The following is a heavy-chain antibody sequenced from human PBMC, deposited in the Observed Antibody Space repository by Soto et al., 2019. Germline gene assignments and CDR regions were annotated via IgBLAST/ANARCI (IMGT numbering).Heavy chain of an antibody. CDR2: IYSGGST. CDR3: AGPSSGWSAHTGPGYFDL. Sequence: EVQLVETGGGLIQPGGSLRLSCAASGFTVSSNYMSWVRQAPGKGLEWVSVIYSGGSTYYADSVKGRFTISRDNSKNTLYLQMNSLSAEDTALYYCAGPSSGWSAHTGPGYFDLWGRGTLVTVSS. J-gene: IGHJ2*01. CDR1: GFTVSSNY. V-gene: IGHV3-53*02. D-gene: IGHD6-19*01.